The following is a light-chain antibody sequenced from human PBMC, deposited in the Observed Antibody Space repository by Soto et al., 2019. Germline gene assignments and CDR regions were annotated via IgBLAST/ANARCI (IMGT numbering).Light chain of an antibody. CDR2: GAS. Sequence: EIVMTQSPATLSVSPGERATLSCRASQSVSSNLAWYQQKPGQAPRLLIYGASSRATGIPGRFSGSGSGTDFTLTISRLEPEDFAVYYCHQYGSSPRTFGQGTKVDIK. V-gene: IGKV3-20*01. CDR1: QSVSSN. CDR3: HQYGSSPRT. J-gene: IGKJ1*01.